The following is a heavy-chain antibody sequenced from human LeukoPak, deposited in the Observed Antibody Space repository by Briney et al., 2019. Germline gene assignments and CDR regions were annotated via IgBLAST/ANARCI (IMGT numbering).Heavy chain of an antibody. Sequence: GGSLRLSCAASGFTFNNYAMSWVRQAPGKGLEWVSTVSGSGAIAYYTDSDKGRFTISRDNSKNTVYLQMNSLRAEDTAIYYCAKHSHDGSAPYYEVQLDYWGQGTLVTVSS. CDR1: GFTFNNYA. CDR2: VSGSGAIA. D-gene: IGHD3-22*01. V-gene: IGHV3-23*01. J-gene: IGHJ4*02. CDR3: AKHSHDGSAPYYEVQLDY.